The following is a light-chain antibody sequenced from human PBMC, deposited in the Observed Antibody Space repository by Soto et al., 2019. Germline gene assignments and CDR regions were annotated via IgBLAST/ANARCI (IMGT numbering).Light chain of an antibody. Sequence: EIVMTQSPATLSVSPGEIATLSCCASQSINSDVAWYQHKPGQAPRLLIYGASTRAAGVPARFSGSGSGTEFTLTISSLESEDVAVYYCQQCHKWPRITFGPGTRLEIK. V-gene: IGKV3-15*01. CDR1: QSINSD. J-gene: IGKJ5*01. CDR3: QQCHKWPRIT. CDR2: GAS.